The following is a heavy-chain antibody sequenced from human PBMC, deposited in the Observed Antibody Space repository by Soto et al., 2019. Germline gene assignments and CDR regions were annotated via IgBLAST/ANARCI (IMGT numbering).Heavy chain of an antibody. D-gene: IGHD6-13*01. J-gene: IGHJ3*01. Sequence: SQTLSLTCAISGDSVSSNSAAWNWIRQSPSRGLEWLGRTYYRSKWYNDYAVSVKSRITINPDTSKNQFSPQLNSVTPQDTAVYYCARDHGIAAAGAFGDAFDVWDQGTMVTVSS. CDR1: GDSVSSNSAA. CDR2: TYYRSKWYN. CDR3: ARDHGIAAAGAFGDAFDV. V-gene: IGHV6-1*01.